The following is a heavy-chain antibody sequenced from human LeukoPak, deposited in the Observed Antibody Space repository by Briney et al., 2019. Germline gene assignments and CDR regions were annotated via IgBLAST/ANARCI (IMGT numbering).Heavy chain of an antibody. CDR1: GGTFSSYA. D-gene: IGHD5-24*01. Sequence: AASVKVSCKASGGTFSSYAISWVRQAPGQGLEWMGGIIPIFGTANYAQKFQGRVTITADKSTSTAYMELSSLRSENTAVYYCARDQGDGYMGYWGQGTLVTVSS. J-gene: IGHJ4*02. CDR3: ARDQGDGYMGY. CDR2: IIPIFGTA. V-gene: IGHV1-69*06.